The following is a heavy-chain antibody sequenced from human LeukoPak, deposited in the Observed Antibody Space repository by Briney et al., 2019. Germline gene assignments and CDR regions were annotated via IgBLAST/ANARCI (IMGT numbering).Heavy chain of an antibody. CDR2: ISSSSSYI. CDR3: ARDPVVRGVIITDLFDY. Sequence: GGSLRLSCAASGFTFSSYSMNWVRQAPGKGLEWVSSISSSSSYIYYADSVKGRFTISRDNAKNSLYLQMNSLRAEDTAVYYCARDPVVRGVIITDLFDYWGQGTLVTASS. V-gene: IGHV3-21*01. J-gene: IGHJ4*02. D-gene: IGHD3-10*01. CDR1: GFTFSSYS.